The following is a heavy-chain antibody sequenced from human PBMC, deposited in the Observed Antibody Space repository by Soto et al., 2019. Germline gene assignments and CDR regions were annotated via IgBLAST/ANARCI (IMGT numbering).Heavy chain of an antibody. CDR1: GGTFSSYA. V-gene: IGHV1-69*12. J-gene: IGHJ4*02. D-gene: IGHD1-26*01. Sequence: QVQLVQSGAEVKKPGSSVKVSCKASGGTFSSYAISWVRQAPGQGLEWVGGIIPMFGAPNYAQKFQGRVTITADESTSTAYMELSSLRSEDTAVYYCAREATPYSGSYHGFDYWGQGILVTVSS. CDR2: IIPMFGAP. CDR3: AREATPYSGSYHGFDY.